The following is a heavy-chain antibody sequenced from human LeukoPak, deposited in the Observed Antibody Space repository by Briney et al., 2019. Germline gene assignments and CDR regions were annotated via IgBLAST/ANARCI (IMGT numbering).Heavy chain of an antibody. CDR2: INHSGST. V-gene: IGHV4-34*01. J-gene: IGHJ4*02. Sequence: ASETLSLTCAVYGGSFSGYYWSWIRQPPGKGLEWIGEINHSGSTNYNPSLKSRVTISVDTSKNQFSLKVNSVTAADTAVYYCARGRTYYYDSSGYWDFDYWGQGTLVTVSS. CDR1: GGSFSGYY. D-gene: IGHD3-22*01. CDR3: ARGRTYYYDSSGYWDFDY.